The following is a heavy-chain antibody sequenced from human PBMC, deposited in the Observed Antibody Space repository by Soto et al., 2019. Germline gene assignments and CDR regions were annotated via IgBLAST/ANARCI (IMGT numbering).Heavy chain of an antibody. CDR1: GLTVTSHA. V-gene: IGHV3-23*01. CDR3: AKDVASIYWYFDL. D-gene: IGHD5-12*01. Sequence: GGSLRLSCEASGLTVTSHAMSWVRQAPGKGLEWVSGISGSGSNTYYAGSVKGRFTISKDNSRNTLFLQMNSLRAEDTAVYYCAKDVASIYWYFDLWGRGTLVTVSS. CDR2: ISGSGSNT. J-gene: IGHJ2*01.